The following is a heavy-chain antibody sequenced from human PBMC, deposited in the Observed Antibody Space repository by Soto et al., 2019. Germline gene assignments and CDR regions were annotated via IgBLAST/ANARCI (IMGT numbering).Heavy chain of an antibody. CDR3: ARQGPTDGRWEFANYYGMDV. CDR1: GGSFSAYY. J-gene: IGHJ6*02. CDR2: IIHSEST. Sequence: SETLSLTCAVYGGSFSAYYWSWVRQPPGKGLEWIGEIIHSESTKYNPSLKSRVTISVDTSKNQFSLKLSSVTAADTAVYYCARQGPTDGRWEFANYYGMDVWGQGTPVTVSS. V-gene: IGHV4-34*12. D-gene: IGHD1-26*01.